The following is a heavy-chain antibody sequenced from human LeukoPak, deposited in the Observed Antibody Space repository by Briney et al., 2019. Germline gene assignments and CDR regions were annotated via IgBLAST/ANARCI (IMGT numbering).Heavy chain of an antibody. Sequence: PGGSLRLSCAASGFTFSSYAMGWVRQAPGKGLEWVSAISGSGGSTYYADSVKGRFTISRDNSKNTLYLQMNSLRAEDTAVYYCARDRTAVKVLDYWGQGTLVTVSS. CDR2: ISGSGGST. CDR1: GFTFSSYA. V-gene: IGHV3-23*01. J-gene: IGHJ4*02. D-gene: IGHD4-11*01. CDR3: ARDRTAVKVLDY.